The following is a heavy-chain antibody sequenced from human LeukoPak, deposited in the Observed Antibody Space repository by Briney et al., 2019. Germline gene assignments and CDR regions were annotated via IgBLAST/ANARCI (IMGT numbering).Heavy chain of an antibody. J-gene: IGHJ3*02. Sequence: GGSLRLSCAASGFTFDDYGMSWVRQGPGKGLEWVSAINRNGDSTGYADSVKGRFTISRDNAKNSLYLQMNSLRAEDTAVYYCASPSGLGGGELHDAFDIWGQGTMVTVSS. V-gene: IGHV3-20*04. CDR1: GFTFDDYG. CDR3: ASPSGLGGGELHDAFDI. D-gene: IGHD2-21*01. CDR2: INRNGDST.